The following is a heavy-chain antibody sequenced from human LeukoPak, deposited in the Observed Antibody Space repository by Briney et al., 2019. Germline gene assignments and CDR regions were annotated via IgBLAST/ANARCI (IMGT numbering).Heavy chain of an antibody. V-gene: IGHV4-61*02. CDR3: ARSFFVDYVSTFDI. D-gene: IGHD4-17*01. J-gene: IGHJ3*02. CDR2: IYTSGST. CDR1: GGSISSGSYY. Sequence: SQTLSLTCTVSGGSISSGSYYWSWIRQPAGKGLEWIGRIYTSGSTNYNPSLKSRVTILVDTSKNQFSLKLSSVTAADSAVYYCARSFFVDYVSTFDIWGQGTMVTVSS.